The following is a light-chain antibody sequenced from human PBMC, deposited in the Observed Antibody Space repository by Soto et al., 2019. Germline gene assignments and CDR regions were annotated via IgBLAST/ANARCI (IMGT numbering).Light chain of an antibody. CDR1: SSDVGGYNY. V-gene: IGLV2-14*01. J-gene: IGLJ3*02. Sequence: QSALTQPASVSGSPGQSITISCTGTSSDVGGYNYVSWCQQHPGKAPKLMIYDVSNWPSGVSNRFSGSKSGNTASLTISGLQAEDEADYYCSSYTSDNTPVFGGGTKLTVL. CDR2: DVS. CDR3: SSYTSDNTPV.